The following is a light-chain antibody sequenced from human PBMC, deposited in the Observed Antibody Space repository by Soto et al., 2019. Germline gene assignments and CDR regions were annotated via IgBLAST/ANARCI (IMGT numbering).Light chain of an antibody. V-gene: IGLV2-14*01. CDR1: SSDVGGYNY. J-gene: IGLJ1*01. CDR2: DVS. CDR3: SSYTSSSTLYV. Sequence: QSALTQPAYVSGSRGQSITISCTGTSSDVGGYNYVSWCQQHPGKAPKLMIYDVSNRPSGVSNRFSGSKSGNTASLTISGLQAEDEADYYCSSYTSSSTLYVFGTGTKVTDL.